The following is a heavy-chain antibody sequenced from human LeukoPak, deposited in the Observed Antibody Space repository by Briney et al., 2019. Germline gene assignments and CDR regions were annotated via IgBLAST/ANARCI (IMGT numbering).Heavy chain of an antibody. Sequence: GGSLRLSCAASGFTFDDYGMSWVRQAPGKGLEWVSGINWNGGSTGYADSVKGRFTISRDNAKNSLYLQMNSLRAEDTAVYYCAGTYYYDSSGSLGDYWGQGTLVTVSS. V-gene: IGHV3-20*04. CDR3: AGTYYYDSSGSLGDY. J-gene: IGHJ4*02. CDR1: GFTFDDYG. CDR2: INWNGGST. D-gene: IGHD3-22*01.